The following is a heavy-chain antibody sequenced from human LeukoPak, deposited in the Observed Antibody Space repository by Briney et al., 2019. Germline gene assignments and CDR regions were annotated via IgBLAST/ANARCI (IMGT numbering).Heavy chain of an antibody. D-gene: IGHD2-8*01. V-gene: IGHV4-39*01. J-gene: IGHJ5*02. CDR1: DGSISSYS. CDR3: ARHRYCTNGVCDLVPLAFDP. Sequence: SETLSLTCPVSDGSISSYSWGWFRQPPGKGLEWIGSIYYSGSTYYMPSLKSRVTISVDTSKSQFSLKLSSLTAADTAVYYRARHRYCTNGVCDLVPLAFDPWGQGTLVTVSS. CDR2: IYYSGST.